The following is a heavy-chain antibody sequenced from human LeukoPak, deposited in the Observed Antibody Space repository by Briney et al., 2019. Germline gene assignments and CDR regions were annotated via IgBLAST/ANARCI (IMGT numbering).Heavy chain of an antibody. CDR1: GGTFSSYA. V-gene: IGHV1-69*13. D-gene: IGHD3-10*01. J-gene: IGHJ3*02. CDR3: ARDRRITMVRGVYFDI. Sequence: SVKVSCKASGGTFSSYAISWVRQGPGQGLEWMGGIIPIFGTANYAQKFQGRVTITADESTSTAYMELSSLRSEDTAVYYCARDRRITMVRGVYFDIWGQGTMVTVSS. CDR2: IIPIFGTA.